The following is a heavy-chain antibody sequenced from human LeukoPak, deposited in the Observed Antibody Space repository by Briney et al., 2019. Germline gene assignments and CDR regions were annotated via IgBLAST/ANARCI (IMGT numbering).Heavy chain of an antibody. Sequence: GGSLRLSCAASGFNFSIYSMNWVRQAPGKGLEWVAFIRYDGSNKYYADSVKGRFTISRDNSKNTLYLQMNSLRAEDTAVYYCAKSGRGDTMVRGVSLDYWGQGTLVTVSS. CDR1: GFNFSIYS. CDR3: AKSGRGDTMVRGVSLDY. CDR2: IRYDGSNK. J-gene: IGHJ4*02. D-gene: IGHD3-10*01. V-gene: IGHV3-30*02.